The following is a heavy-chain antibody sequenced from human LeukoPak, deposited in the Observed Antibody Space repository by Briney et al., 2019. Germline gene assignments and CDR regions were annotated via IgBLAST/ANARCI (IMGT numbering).Heavy chain of an antibody. CDR2: FDPEDGET. V-gene: IGHV1-24*01. D-gene: IGHD6-13*01. CDR1: GYTLTELS. J-gene: IGHJ2*01. CDR3: ATVTAAGGWYFDL. Sequence: GASVKVSCKVSGYTLTELSMHWVRRAPGKGLEWMGGFDPEDGETIYAQKFQGRVTMTEDTSTDTAYMELSSLRSEDTAVYYCATVTAAGGWYFDLWGRGTLVTVSS.